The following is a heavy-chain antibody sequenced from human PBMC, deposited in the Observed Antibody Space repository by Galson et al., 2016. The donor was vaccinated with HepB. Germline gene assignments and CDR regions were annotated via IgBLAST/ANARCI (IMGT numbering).Heavy chain of an antibody. J-gene: IGHJ4*02. V-gene: IGHV5-10-1*01. CDR2: IDPSDSYT. CDR1: GYSFSSSW. Sequence: QSGAEVKRSGESLKISCKGSGYSFSSSWISWVRQMPGKGLEWMGRIDPSDSYTNYSPSFEGHVTISVDKSISTAYLQWNTLGASDTAMYYCARISSYSGSRPLDYWGQGTLVTVSS. D-gene: IGHD1-26*01. CDR3: ARISSYSGSRPLDY.